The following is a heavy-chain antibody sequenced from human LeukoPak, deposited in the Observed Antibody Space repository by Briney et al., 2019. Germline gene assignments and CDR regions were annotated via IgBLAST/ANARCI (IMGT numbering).Heavy chain of an antibody. CDR2: ISGSGGST. V-gene: IGHV3-23*01. CDR3: AKDTRSSSWYSEFDY. CDR1: GFTFSSYA. J-gene: IGHJ4*02. D-gene: IGHD6-13*01. Sequence: PGGSLRLSCAASGFTFSSYAMSWVRQAPGKGLEWVSAISGSGGSTYYADSVKGRFTISRDNSKNTLYLQMNSPRAEDTAVYYCAKDTRSSSWYSEFDYWGQGTLVTVSS.